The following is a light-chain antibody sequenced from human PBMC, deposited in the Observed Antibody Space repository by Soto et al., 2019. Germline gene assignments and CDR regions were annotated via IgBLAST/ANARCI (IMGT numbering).Light chain of an antibody. Sequence: QSALTQPRSVSGSPGQSVTISCTGTSSDVGAYNYVSWYQHHPGKAPKLMIYDVNKRPSGVPDRFSGSKSGNTASLTISGLQAEDEADYSCCSYAGSYTYVVFGGVTKLTVL. CDR3: CSYAGSYTYVV. CDR2: DVN. CDR1: SSDVGAYNY. J-gene: IGLJ2*01. V-gene: IGLV2-11*01.